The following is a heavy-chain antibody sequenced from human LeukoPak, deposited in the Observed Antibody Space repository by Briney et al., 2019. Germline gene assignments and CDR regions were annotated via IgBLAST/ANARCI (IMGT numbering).Heavy chain of an antibody. J-gene: IGHJ4*02. CDR3: AKDLRYRSGWFPLDY. D-gene: IGHD6-19*01. Sequence: GGSLRLSCAASGFTFSSYAMSWVRQAPGNGLEWVSAISGSGGSTYYADSVKGRFTISRDNSKNTLYLQMNSLRAEDTAVYYCAKDLRYRSGWFPLDYWGQGTLVTVSS. CDR2: ISGSGGST. V-gene: IGHV3-23*01. CDR1: GFTFSSYA.